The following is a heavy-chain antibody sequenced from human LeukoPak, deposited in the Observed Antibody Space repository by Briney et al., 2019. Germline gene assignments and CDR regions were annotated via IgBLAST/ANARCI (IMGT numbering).Heavy chain of an antibody. CDR2: IDTSGST. CDR1: GGSINNYY. D-gene: IGHD3-16*02. J-gene: IGHJ4*02. Sequence: PSETLSLTCTVSGGSINNYYWSWIRQPAGKGLEWIGRIDTSGSTNYNPSLKSRVTMSVDTSKKQFSLKLSSVTAADTAVYYCARDRYDYVWGSYRRTLDYWGQGTLVTVSS. CDR3: ARDRYDYVWGSYRRTLDY. V-gene: IGHV4-4*07.